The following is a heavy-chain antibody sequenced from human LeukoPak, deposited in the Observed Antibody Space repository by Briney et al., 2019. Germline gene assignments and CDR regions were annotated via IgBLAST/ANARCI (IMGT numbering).Heavy chain of an antibody. J-gene: IGHJ6*02. CDR2: ISYDGSNK. CDR1: GFTFSSYG. Sequence: PGRSLRLSCAASGFTFSSYGMHWVRQAPGKGLEWVAVISYDGSNKYYADSVKGRFTISRDNSKNTLYLQMNSLRAEDTAVYYCAKSWVVPAAAPSLGMDVWSQGTTVTVSS. CDR3: AKSWVVPAAAPSLGMDV. D-gene: IGHD2-2*01. V-gene: IGHV3-30*18.